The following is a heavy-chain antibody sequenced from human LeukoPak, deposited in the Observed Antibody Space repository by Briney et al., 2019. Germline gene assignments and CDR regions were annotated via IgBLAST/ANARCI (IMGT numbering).Heavy chain of an antibody. D-gene: IGHD3-10*01. V-gene: IGHV3-64D*06. CDR1: GLTLSYYA. CDR2: ISANGGST. Sequence: SGGSLRLSCSASGLTLSYYAMHWVRQAPGKGLEYVSAISANGGSTNYADSVKGRITISRDNSKNTLYLRMSSLRPEDTAVYYCVKESRSAGSLSWGQGTLVTVSS. J-gene: IGHJ5*02. CDR3: VKESRSAGSLS.